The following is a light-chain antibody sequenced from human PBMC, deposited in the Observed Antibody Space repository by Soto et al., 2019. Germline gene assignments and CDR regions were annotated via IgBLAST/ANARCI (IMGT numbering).Light chain of an antibody. J-gene: IGKJ5*01. V-gene: IGKV3-20*01. CDR3: QQHGRSPPRAT. Sequence: EIVLTQSPGTLSLSPGERATLSCRASQSVSSSYLAWYQQKPGQAPRLLIYGASSRATGIPDRFSGSGSGTDFTLTISRLEPEDFAVYYCQQHGRSPPRATFGQGTGLEIK. CDR1: QSVSSSY. CDR2: GAS.